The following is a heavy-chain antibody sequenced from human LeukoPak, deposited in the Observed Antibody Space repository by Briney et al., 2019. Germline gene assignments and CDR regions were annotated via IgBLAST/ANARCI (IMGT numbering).Heavy chain of an antibody. CDR2: IRGGGTSE. CDR3: ARDPNGDYIGAFDM. D-gene: IGHD4-17*01. V-gene: IGHV3-23*01. J-gene: IGHJ3*02. Sequence: GGSLRLSCTASGFTFSAYAMTWVRQAPGKGPEWVSAIRGGGTSEFYADSVKGRFRISRDNSKDTLFLQMNSLRAEDTAVYYCARDPNGDYIGAFDMWGPGTMVTVSS. CDR1: GFTFSAYA.